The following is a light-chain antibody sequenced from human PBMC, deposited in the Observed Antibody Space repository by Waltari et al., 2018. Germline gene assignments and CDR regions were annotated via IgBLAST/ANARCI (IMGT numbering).Light chain of an antibody. J-gene: IGLJ2*01. CDR2: EAT. Sequence: QSALTQPASVSGSPGQSITISCTGTSSDVGSNNLVSWYQQHPGQAPKLIIYEATKRTSVVFNRFSGSKSGNTASLTISGLQAEDEGDYYCCSYTNTHVVFGGGTKLTVL. V-gene: IGLV2-14*02. CDR1: SSDVGSNNL. CDR3: CSYTNTHVV.